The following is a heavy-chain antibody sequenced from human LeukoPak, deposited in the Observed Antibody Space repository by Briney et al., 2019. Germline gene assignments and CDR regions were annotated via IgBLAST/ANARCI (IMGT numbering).Heavy chain of an antibody. J-gene: IGHJ4*02. D-gene: IGHD4-17*01. CDR2: ISSDPNYI. CDR1: GFIFSSYA. V-gene: IGHV3-21*01. CDR3: ARDLRYGVVLETDDRGNY. Sequence: PGGSLRLSCAASGFIFSSYAMSWVRQAPGKGLEWVSTISSDPNYIYYGASVKGRFTISRDNAENSLFLQMSSLRAEDTAVYYCARDLRYGVVLETDDRGNYWGQGTLVVVSS.